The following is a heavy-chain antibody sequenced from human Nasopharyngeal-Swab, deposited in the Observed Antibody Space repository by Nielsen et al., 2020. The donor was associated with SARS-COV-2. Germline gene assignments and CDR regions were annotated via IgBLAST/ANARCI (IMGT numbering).Heavy chain of an antibody. CDR2: ASSDGRNK. CDR3: ARRALQDYYFDY. Sequence: GGSLRLSCVASGFSFSSYAMHWVRQAPGKGLEWVAVASSDGRNKYYADSVKGRFTVSRDNSKNTLYLQMNSLRAEDTAVYYCARRALQDYYFDYWGQGTLVTVSS. CDR1: GFSFSSYA. V-gene: IGHV3-30*04. J-gene: IGHJ4*02.